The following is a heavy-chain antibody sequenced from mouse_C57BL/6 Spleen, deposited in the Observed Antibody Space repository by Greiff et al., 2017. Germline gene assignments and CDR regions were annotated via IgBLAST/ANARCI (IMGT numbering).Heavy chain of an antibody. CDR2: INPNYGTT. J-gene: IGHJ1*03. D-gene: IGHD1-1*01. V-gene: IGHV1-39*01. CDR1: GYSFTDYN. CDR3: ARGYGSSPWYFDV. Sequence: EVKLQQSGPELVKPGASVQISCKASGYSFTDYNMNWVKQRNGKSLEWIGVINPNYGTTSYNQKFKGKATLTVDQSSSTAYMQLNSLTSEDSAVYYCARGYGSSPWYFDVWGTGTTVTVSS.